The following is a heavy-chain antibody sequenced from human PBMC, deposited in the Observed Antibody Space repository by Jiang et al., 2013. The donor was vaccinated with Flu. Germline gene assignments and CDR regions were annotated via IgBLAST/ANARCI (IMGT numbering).Heavy chain of an antibody. Sequence: VQLVESGGGVVQPGKFLRLSCVASGFSFSSHGVHWVRQAPGKGLEWVAAISYDGTHKHYGDSVKGRFTISRDNSKNTVFLQMNSLRAEDTAVYYCARDVGDGYFNRDLGYSYSGMDVVGPRDHGHRLL. D-gene: IGHD5-24*01. J-gene: IGHJ6*02. CDR1: GFSFSSHG. CDR3: ARDVGDGYFNRDLGYSYSGMDV. CDR2: ISYDGTHK. V-gene: IGHV3-30*03.